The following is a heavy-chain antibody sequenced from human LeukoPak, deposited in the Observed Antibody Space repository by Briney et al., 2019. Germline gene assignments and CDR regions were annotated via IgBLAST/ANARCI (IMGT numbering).Heavy chain of an antibody. J-gene: IGHJ4*02. D-gene: IGHD3-22*01. CDR1: GFTFDDYG. V-gene: IGHV3-20*04. CDR3: ASGSGSGYYYFVY. Sequence: PGGCLRLSCAASGFTFDDYGMSWVRQVPGKGLEWVSGINWNGGSTGYADSVKGRFTISRDNAKNSLFLQMNSLRAEDTAFYYCASGSGSGYYYFVYWGQGTLVTVSS. CDR2: INWNGGST.